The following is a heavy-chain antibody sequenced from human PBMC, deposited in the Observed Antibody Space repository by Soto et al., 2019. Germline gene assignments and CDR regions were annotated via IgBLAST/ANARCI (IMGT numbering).Heavy chain of an antibody. CDR3: AKNRRFIIPFDS. Sequence: GGSLRLSCAASGLAFSSYAMSWVRQAPGKGLEWVSSISGSTSGTYYADAVKGRFTISRDNSNNTLYLQMNSLRAEDTAVYYCAKNRRFIIPFDSWRQGVLVTVSP. J-gene: IGHJ4*02. CDR1: GLAFSSYA. D-gene: IGHD3-16*02. V-gene: IGHV3-23*01. CDR2: ISGSTSGT.